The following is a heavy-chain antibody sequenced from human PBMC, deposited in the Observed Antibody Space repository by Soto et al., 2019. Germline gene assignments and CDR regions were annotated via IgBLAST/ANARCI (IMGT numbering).Heavy chain of an antibody. CDR2: TFYRSRWYS. CDR3: ARAGSTMYRLHPHFDY. D-gene: IGHD3-9*01. Sequence: QGPLQQSGPGLVKPSQTLSLTCAISGDSVSTNSGAWNWIRQSPSRGLEWLGRTFYRSRWYSDYADSVKGRININSDTSMNQFSLQLSSVTPEDTAVYYCARAGSTMYRLHPHFDYWGQGTLVTVSS. V-gene: IGHV6-1*01. J-gene: IGHJ4*02. CDR1: GDSVSTNSGA.